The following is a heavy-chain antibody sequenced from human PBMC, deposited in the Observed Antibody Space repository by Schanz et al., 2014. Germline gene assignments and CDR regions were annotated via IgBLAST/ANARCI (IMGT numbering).Heavy chain of an antibody. J-gene: IGHJ4*02. CDR2: INTGSNYI. CDR3: ARGGPAYYFDD. CDR1: GFVFGDYY. Sequence: QVRLVESGGGLVKPGGSLRLSCAASGFVFGDYYMSWIRQAPGKGLEWISFINTGSNYINYADSVKGRFTISRDNTKNSLYLQMNSLRAEDTAVYYCARGGPAYYFDDWGQGTLVTVSS. V-gene: IGHV3-11*06.